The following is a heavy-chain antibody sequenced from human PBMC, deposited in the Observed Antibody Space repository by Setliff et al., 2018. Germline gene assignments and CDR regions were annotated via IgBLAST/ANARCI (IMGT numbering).Heavy chain of an antibody. CDR2: IRYDGSNK. CDR1: GFTFSSYG. V-gene: IGHV3-30*02. CDR3: AKDRWYYDSSGYYLFDY. J-gene: IGHJ4*02. D-gene: IGHD3-22*01. Sequence: GESLKISCAASGFTFSSYGMHWVRQAPGKGLEWVAFIRYDGSNKYYADSVKGRFTISRDNSKNTPYLQMNSLRAEDTAVYYCAKDRWYYDSSGYYLFDYWGQGTLVTVSS.